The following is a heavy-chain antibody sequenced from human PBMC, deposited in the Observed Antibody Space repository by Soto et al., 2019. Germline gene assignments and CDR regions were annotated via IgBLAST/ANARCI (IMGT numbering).Heavy chain of an antibody. V-gene: IGHV3-30-3*01. CDR2: ISYDGSNK. CDR3: ARDGPGCMDV. J-gene: IGHJ6*02. Sequence: QVQLVESGGGVVQPGRSLRLSCAASGFTFSSYAMHWVRQAPGKGLEWVAVISYDGSNKYYADSVKGRFTISRDNSKNTLYLQMNGLRAEDTAVYSCARDGPGCMDVWGQGTTVTVSS. CDR1: GFTFSSYA.